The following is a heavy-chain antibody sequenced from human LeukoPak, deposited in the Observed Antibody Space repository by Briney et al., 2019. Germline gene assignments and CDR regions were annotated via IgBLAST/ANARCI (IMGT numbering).Heavy chain of an antibody. V-gene: IGHV1-18*01. CDR1: GYTFTSYG. J-gene: IGHJ4*02. CDR2: INTYNGNT. Sequence: ASVKVSCKTSGYTFTSYGIAWVRQAPGQGLEWMGWINTYNGNTNYAQKFQGRLTMTPDTSTSTAYMELRSLRSDDTAVYYCARGDGANYCTNGVCYTFDYWGQGTLVTVSS. CDR3: ARGDGANYCTNGVCYTFDY. D-gene: IGHD2-8*01.